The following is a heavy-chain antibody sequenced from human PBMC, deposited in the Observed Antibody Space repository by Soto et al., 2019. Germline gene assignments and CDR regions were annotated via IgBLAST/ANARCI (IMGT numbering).Heavy chain of an antibody. J-gene: IGHJ4*02. CDR1: GFTFSSYA. CDR2: ISGSGGST. Sequence: GGSLRLSCAASGFTFSSYAMSWVRQAPGKGLERGSAISGSGGSTYYADSVKGRFTISRDNSKNTLYLQMNSLRAEDTAVYYCAKDSGSYYDFWSGYYFDYWGQGTLVTVSS. V-gene: IGHV3-23*01. D-gene: IGHD3-3*01. CDR3: AKDSGSYYDFWSGYYFDY.